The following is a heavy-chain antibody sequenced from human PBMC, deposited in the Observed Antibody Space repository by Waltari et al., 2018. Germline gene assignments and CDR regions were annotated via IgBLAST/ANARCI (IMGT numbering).Heavy chain of an antibody. J-gene: IGHJ1*01. Sequence: EVQLVESGGGLVQPGRSLTLSCTASEFNKFDNAMSWYRQAPGKGLEWLGSTRSTSYGGTTETAPSVRDRVTISRDASGGIAYLQMDSLKADDTAVYFCARDAGLQVSGRLYFQHWGQGTLVTVSS. CDR1: EFNKFDNA. D-gene: IGHD1-26*01. V-gene: IGHV3-49*03. CDR3: ARDAGLQVSGRLYFQH. CDR2: TRSTSYGGTT.